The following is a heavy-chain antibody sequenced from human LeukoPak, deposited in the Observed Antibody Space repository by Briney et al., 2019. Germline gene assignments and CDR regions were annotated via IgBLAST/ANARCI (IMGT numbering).Heavy chain of an antibody. CDR2: ISGSGGST. CDR3: AKDFSPGDY. Sequence: PGGSLRLSCAASGFTFSSYSMNWVRQAPGKGLEWVSAISGSGGSTYYADSVKGWFTISRDNSKNTLYLQMNSLRAEDTAVYYCAKDFSPGDYWGQGTLVTVSS. J-gene: IGHJ4*02. CDR1: GFTFSSYS. V-gene: IGHV3-23*01.